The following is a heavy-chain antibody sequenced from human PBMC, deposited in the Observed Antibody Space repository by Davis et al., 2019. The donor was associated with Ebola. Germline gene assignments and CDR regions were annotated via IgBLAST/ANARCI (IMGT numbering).Heavy chain of an antibody. CDR2: INHSGST. CDR3: ARGSDWFDP. J-gene: IGHJ5*02. CDR1: GGSFSGYY. V-gene: IGHV4-34*01. Sequence: PSETLSLTCAVYGGSFSGYYWSWIRQSPGKGLEWIGEINHSGSTNYNPSLKSRVTISVDTSKNQFSLKLSSVTAADTAVYYCARGSDWFDPWGQGTLVTVSS.